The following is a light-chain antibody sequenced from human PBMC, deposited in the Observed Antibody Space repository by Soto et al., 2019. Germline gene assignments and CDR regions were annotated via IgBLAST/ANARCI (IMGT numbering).Light chain of an antibody. Sequence: EIVLTQSPATLALSPGETATSSCRASQSVSSYLAWYQQKPGQAPRLLIYDASNRATGIPARFSGSGSGTDFTLTISSLEPEDFAVYYCQQRSNWPWTFGQGTKVDIK. V-gene: IGKV3-11*01. J-gene: IGKJ1*01. CDR2: DAS. CDR3: QQRSNWPWT. CDR1: QSVSSY.